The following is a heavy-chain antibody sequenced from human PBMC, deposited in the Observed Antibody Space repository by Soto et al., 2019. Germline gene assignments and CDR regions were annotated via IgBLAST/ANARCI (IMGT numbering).Heavy chain of an antibody. CDR2: ISGRGDNS. Sequence: EVQLLESGGGLVQPGGSLRLSCAASGFTFSSYAMSWVRQAPGKGLEWVSAISGRGDNSYYADSVKGRFTISRDNSKNTLNLQMTGLRAEDTAVYYGANAFCISTSCRAEYFQHRGQGTLVTVSS. J-gene: IGHJ1*01. V-gene: IGHV3-23*01. D-gene: IGHD2-2*01. CDR1: GFTFSSYA. CDR3: ANAFCISTSCRAEYFQH.